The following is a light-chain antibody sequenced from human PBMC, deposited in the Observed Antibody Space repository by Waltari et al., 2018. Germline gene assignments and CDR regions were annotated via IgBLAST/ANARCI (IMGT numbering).Light chain of an antibody. CDR2: SAS. CDR3: QQSYITPYT. V-gene: IGKV1-39*01. CDR1: QSITGH. J-gene: IGKJ2*01. Sequence: DIQMTQAPSSLSASVGDRVTMTCRTSQSITGHLNWFQQQPGKAPKLLIHSASALQSGVPSRFSGRGSATHFTLTFSSLQPEDFATYFCQQSYITPYTFGQGTKLEIK.